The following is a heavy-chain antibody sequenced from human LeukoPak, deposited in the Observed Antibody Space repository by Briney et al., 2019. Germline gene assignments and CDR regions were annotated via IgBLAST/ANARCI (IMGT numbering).Heavy chain of an antibody. J-gene: IGHJ4*02. V-gene: IGHV4-39*01. CDR2: IYYSGST. Sequence: SETLSLTCTVSGGSISSSSYYWGWIRQPPGKGLEWIGSIYYSGSTYYNPSLKSRVTISVHTSKNQFSLKLSSVTAADTAVYYCATPSSFPFDYWGQGTLVTVSS. CDR1: GGSISSSSYY. D-gene: IGHD5/OR15-5a*01. CDR3: ATPSSFPFDY.